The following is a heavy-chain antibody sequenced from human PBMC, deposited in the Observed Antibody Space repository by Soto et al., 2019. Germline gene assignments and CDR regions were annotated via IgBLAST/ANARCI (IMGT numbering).Heavy chain of an antibody. D-gene: IGHD1-1*01. J-gene: IGHJ6*02. CDR2: ISSSSSYI. V-gene: IGHV3-21*01. CDR1: GFTFSSYS. Sequence: GGSLRLSCAASGFTFSSYSMNWVRQAPGKGLEWVSSISSSSSYIYYADSVKGRFTISRDNAKNSLYLQMNSLRAEDTAVYYCARAGEYNWNDYGMDVWGQGTTVTVSS. CDR3: ARAGEYNWNDYGMDV.